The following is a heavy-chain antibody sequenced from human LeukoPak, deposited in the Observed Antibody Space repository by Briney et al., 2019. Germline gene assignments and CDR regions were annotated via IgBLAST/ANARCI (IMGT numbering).Heavy chain of an antibody. D-gene: IGHD6-19*01. Sequence: ETLSLTCTVSGGSISRSSYYWGWIRQPPGKGLEWIGSIYYSGSTYYNPSLKSRVTISVDTSKNQFSLKLSSVTAADTAVYYCARGPLGIAVAGTFDYWGQGTLVTVSS. V-gene: IGHV4-39*07. J-gene: IGHJ4*02. CDR2: IYYSGST. CDR3: ARGPLGIAVAGTFDY. CDR1: GGSISRSSYY.